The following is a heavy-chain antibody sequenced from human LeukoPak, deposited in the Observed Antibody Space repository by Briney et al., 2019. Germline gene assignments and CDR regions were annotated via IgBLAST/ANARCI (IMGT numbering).Heavy chain of an antibody. J-gene: IGHJ4*02. D-gene: IGHD6-13*01. CDR2: ISSSSSYI. Sequence: GGSLILSCAASGCTFISNSMNWVRQAPGKGLEGVASISSSSSYIDYADSVKGRFTISRDKAKNSLYLQMNSLRAEDTAVYYCARDLYSSSWYFDYWGQGTLVTVSS. CDR3: ARDLYSSSWYFDY. V-gene: IGHV3-21*01. CDR1: GCTFISNS.